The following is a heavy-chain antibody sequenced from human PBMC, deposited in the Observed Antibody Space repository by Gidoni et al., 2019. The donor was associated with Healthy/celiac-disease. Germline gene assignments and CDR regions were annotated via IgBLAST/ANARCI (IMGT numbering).Heavy chain of an antibody. CDR2: IIPIFGTA. CDR3: AAGLYDSSGYYAKPLD. CDR1: GGTFSSYA. J-gene: IGHJ4*02. D-gene: IGHD3-22*01. Sequence: QVQLVQSGAEVKTPGSSVKVSCKASGGTFSSYAISWVRQAPGQGLEWMGGIIPIFGTANYAQKFQGRVTITADKSTSTAYMELSSLRSEDTAVYYCAAGLYDSSGYYAKPLDWGQGTLVTVSS. V-gene: IGHV1-69*06.